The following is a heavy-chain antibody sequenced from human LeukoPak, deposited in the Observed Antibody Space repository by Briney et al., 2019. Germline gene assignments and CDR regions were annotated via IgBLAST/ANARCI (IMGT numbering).Heavy chain of an antibody. V-gene: IGHV1-69*01. CDR1: GGTFSSYA. CDR2: IIPIFGTA. CDR3: ARDSSNYEYYYYYMDV. D-gene: IGHD4-11*01. J-gene: IGHJ6*03. Sequence: ASVKVSCKASGGTFSSYAISWVRQAPGQGLEWMGGIIPIFGTANYAQKFQGRVTITADGSTSTAYMELSSLRSEDTAVYYCARDSSNYEYYYYYMDVWGKGTTVTVSS.